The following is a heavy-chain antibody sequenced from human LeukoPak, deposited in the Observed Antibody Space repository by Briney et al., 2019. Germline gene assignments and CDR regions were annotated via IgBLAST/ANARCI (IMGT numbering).Heavy chain of an antibody. D-gene: IGHD5-12*01. Sequence: GGSLRLSCAASGFTFSNYGMIWVRQAPGKGLEWVSSISDDGRSTYYAESVKGRFTVSRDNSRSTLYLQMNSLRAEDTAVYYCAKEIFSGLLYIDYWGQGTLVTVSS. CDR1: GFTFSNYG. CDR2: ISDDGRST. J-gene: IGHJ4*02. CDR3: AKEIFSGLLYIDY. V-gene: IGHV3-23*01.